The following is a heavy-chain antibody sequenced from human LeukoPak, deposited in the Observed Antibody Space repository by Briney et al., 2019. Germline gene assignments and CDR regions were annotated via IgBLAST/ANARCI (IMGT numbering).Heavy chain of an antibody. Sequence: PSETLSLTCTVSGFSISSAFYWGWIRQPPGKGLEWIGTIYHSGNTYYNPSLKSRVTMSVDTSKNPFSLKLSSVTAADAAVYYCARPYYDSSGYYHDAFDIWGQGTMVTVSS. V-gene: IGHV4-38-2*02. CDR3: ARPYYDSSGYYHDAFDI. J-gene: IGHJ3*02. CDR2: IYHSGNT. D-gene: IGHD3-22*01. CDR1: GFSISSAFY.